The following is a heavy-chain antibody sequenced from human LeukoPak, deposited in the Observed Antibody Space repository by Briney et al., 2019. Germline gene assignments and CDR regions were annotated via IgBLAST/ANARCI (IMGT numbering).Heavy chain of an antibody. D-gene: IGHD3-3*01. Sequence: GGSLRLSCVASGLSVSNNYMSWVRQAPGKGFEWVSVIYTSGGTYYADSVKGRFTISRDNSKNTLYLQMNSLRAEDTAVYYCAKDLYDFWSGSWGVVDIWGQGTMVTVSS. CDR1: GLSVSNNY. J-gene: IGHJ3*02. CDR2: IYTSGGT. CDR3: AKDLYDFWSGSWGVVDI. V-gene: IGHV3-66*03.